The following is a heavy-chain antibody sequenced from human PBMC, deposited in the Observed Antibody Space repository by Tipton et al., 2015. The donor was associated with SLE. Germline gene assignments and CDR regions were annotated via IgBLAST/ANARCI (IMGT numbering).Heavy chain of an antibody. J-gene: IGHJ4*02. CDR3: ARGRLYGSRNYYFDY. Sequence: LRLSCTVSGDSITSYYWSWIRQPPGKGLEWIGYIYYSGSTDYNPSLKSRVTMSVDTSRNQFSLTVNSVNVADTAVYYCARGRLYGSRNYYFDYWGQGTLAAVSS. CDR1: GDSITSYY. V-gene: IGHV4-59*01. CDR2: IYYSGST. D-gene: IGHD3-10*01.